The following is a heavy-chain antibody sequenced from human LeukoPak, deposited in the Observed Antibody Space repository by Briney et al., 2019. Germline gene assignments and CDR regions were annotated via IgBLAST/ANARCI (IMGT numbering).Heavy chain of an antibody. V-gene: IGHV4-39*02. Sequence: SSETLSLTCTVSGGSISSSSYYWGWIRQPPGKGLEWIGSIYYSGSTYYNPSLKSRVTISVDTSKNQFSLKLSSVTAADTAIYYCAKDDRLLTNWFDPWGQGTLVTVSS. CDR1: GGSISSSSYY. CDR3: AKDDRLLTNWFDP. D-gene: IGHD2-8*01. CDR2: IYYSGST. J-gene: IGHJ5*02.